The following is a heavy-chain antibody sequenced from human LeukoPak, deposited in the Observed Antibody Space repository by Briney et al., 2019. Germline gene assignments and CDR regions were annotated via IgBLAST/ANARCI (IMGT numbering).Heavy chain of an antibody. CDR2: IWYDGSNK. CDR3: ARDLVRNYYYYYGMDV. CDR1: GFTFSSYG. V-gene: IGHV3-33*01. Sequence: GGSLRLSWAASGFTFSSYGMHWVRQAPGKGLEWVAVIWYDGSNKYYADSVKGRFTISRDNSKNTLYLQMNSLRAEETAVYYCARDLVRNYYYYYGMDVWGQGTTVTVSS. D-gene: IGHD2-2*01. J-gene: IGHJ6*02.